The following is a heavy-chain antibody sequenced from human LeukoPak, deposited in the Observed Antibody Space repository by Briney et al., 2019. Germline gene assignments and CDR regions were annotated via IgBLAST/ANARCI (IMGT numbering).Heavy chain of an antibody. V-gene: IGHV4-59*08. CDR3: ARQGSGKYAPFDY. J-gene: IGHJ4*02. Sequence: PSETLSLTCTVSGGSISSYYWGWIRQPPGERLEWIGNIYYSGSTNYNPSLKGRITVSVDTSKNQFSLKLTSVTAADTAVYYCARQGSGKYAPFDYWGQGTLVTVSS. CDR1: GGSISSYY. D-gene: IGHD1-26*01. CDR2: IYYSGST.